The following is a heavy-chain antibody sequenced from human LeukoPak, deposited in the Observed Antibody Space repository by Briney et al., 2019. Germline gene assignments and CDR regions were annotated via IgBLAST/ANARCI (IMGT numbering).Heavy chain of an antibody. J-gene: IGHJ6*03. CDR1: GYTYTSYD. CDR2: MNPNSGNT. CDR3: ARGRVVPAALIYYCYYMDV. Sequence: ASVNVSCKPSGYTYTSYDINWVRQATGQGLEWMGWMNPNSGNTGYAQKFQGRVTMNRNTSISTAYMELSSLRSVDTAVYYCARGRVVPAALIYYCYYMDVWGKGTTVTVSS. V-gene: IGHV1-8*01. D-gene: IGHD2-2*01.